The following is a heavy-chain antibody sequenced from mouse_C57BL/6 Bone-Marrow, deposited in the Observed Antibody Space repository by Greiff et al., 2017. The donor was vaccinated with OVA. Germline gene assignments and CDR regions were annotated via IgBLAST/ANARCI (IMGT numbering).Heavy chain of an antibody. V-gene: IGHV1-55*01. J-gene: IGHJ4*01. CDR1: GYTFTSYW. CDR2: IYPGSGST. D-gene: IGHD2-4*01. CDR3: ARGGYDYGYYYAMDY. Sequence: VQLQQSGAELVKPGASVKMSCKASGYTFTSYWITWVKQRPGQGLEWIGDIYPGSGSTNYNEKFKSKATLTVDTSSSTAYMQLSSLTSEDSAVYYCARGGYDYGYYYAMDYWGQGTSVTVSS.